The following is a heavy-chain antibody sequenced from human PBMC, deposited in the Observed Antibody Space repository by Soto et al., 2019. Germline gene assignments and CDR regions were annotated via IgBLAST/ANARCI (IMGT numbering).Heavy chain of an antibody. Sequence: SETLSLTCTVSGGSISSYYWSWIRPHPGKGLEWIGYIYYSGSTNYNPSLKSRVTISVDTSKNQFSLKLSSVTAADTAVYYCARSPRRRRNYDNWFDPWGQGTLVTVSS. V-gene: IGHV4-59*08. D-gene: IGHD4-4*01. CDR3: ARSPRRRRNYDNWFDP. CDR1: GGSISSYY. J-gene: IGHJ5*02. CDR2: IYYSGST.